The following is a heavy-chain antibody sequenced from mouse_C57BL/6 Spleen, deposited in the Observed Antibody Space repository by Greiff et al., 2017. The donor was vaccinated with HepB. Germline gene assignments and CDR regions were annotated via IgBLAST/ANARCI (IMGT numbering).Heavy chain of an antibody. CDR3: TRADFTTVVSPWYFDV. V-gene: IGHV5-9-1*02. D-gene: IGHD1-1*01. CDR2: VSSGGDYI. Sequence: DVHLVESGEGLVKPGGSLKLSCAASGFTFRSYAMSWVRQTPEKRLEWVAYVSSGGDYIYYADTMKGRFTISRDNARNTLYLQMSSLKSEDTAMYYYTRADFTTVVSPWYFDVWGTGTTVTVSS. J-gene: IGHJ1*03. CDR1: GFTFRSYA.